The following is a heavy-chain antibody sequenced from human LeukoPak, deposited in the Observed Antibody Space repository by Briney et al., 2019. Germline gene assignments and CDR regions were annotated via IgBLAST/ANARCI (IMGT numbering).Heavy chain of an antibody. D-gene: IGHD5-18*01. CDR1: GFTFSSYW. J-gene: IGHJ4*02. V-gene: IGHV3-74*01. CDR2: IASDGSST. CDR3: AKDRDVDTAMEIDY. Sequence: PGGSLRLSCAASGFTFSSYWMNWVRQAPGKGLVWVSRIASDGSSTTYADSVKGRFTISRDNSKNTLYLQMNSLRAEDTAVYYCAKDRDVDTAMEIDYWGQGTLVTVSS.